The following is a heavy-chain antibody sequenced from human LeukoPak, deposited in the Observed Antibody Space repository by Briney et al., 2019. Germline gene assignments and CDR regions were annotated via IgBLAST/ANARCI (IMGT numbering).Heavy chain of an antibody. D-gene: IGHD3-22*01. Sequence: GGSLRLSCAASGFTFSSYETNWVRQAPGKGLEWVSYISSSGSTIYYADSVKGRFTISRDNAKNSLYLQMNSLRAEDTAVYYCARSSRSITMIVVATERTTGPRYYFDYWGQGTLVTVSS. CDR2: ISSSGSTI. J-gene: IGHJ4*02. CDR1: GFTFSSYE. CDR3: ARSSRSITMIVVATERTTGPRYYFDY. V-gene: IGHV3-48*03.